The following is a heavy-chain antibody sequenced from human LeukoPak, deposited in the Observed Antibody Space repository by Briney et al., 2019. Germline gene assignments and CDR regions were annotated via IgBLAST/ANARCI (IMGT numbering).Heavy chain of an antibody. Sequence: SETLSLTCTVSGGSISSSSYYWGWIRQPPGKGLEWIGSIYYSGSTYYNPSLKSRVTISVDTSKNQFSLKLSSVTAADTAVYYCARDQYYYDSSDAFDIWGQGTMVTVSS. CDR1: GGSISSSSYY. V-gene: IGHV4-39*02. CDR2: IYYSGST. J-gene: IGHJ3*02. CDR3: ARDQYYYDSSDAFDI. D-gene: IGHD3-22*01.